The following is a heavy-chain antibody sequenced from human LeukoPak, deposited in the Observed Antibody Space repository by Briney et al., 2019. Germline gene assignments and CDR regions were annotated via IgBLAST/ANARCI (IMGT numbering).Heavy chain of an antibody. CDR2: MSYDESIE. CDR1: GFTFSNYA. CDR3: ASGTRQWLVQDY. D-gene: IGHD6-19*01. J-gene: IGHJ4*02. V-gene: IGHV3-30-3*01. Sequence: GRSLRLSCAASGFTFSNYAMHWVRQAPGKGLEWVAVMSYDESIEYYADSVKGRFTISRDNSKNTLYLQMSSLRAEDTAVYYCASGTRQWLVQDYWGQGTLDTLPS.